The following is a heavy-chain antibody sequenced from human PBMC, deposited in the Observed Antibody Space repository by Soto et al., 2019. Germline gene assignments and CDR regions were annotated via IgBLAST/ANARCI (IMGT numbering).Heavy chain of an antibody. V-gene: IGHV4-34*01. J-gene: IGHJ4*02. CDR1: GGSFSGYY. Sequence: QVQLQQWGAGLLKPSETLSLTCAVYGGSFSGYYWSWIRQPPGKGLERIGEINHSGSTNYNPSLKSRVTISVDTSKNQFSLKLSSVTAADTAVYYCARGRRVVPAAIRRGEFDYWGQGTLVTVSS. CDR3: ARGRRVVPAAIRRGEFDY. D-gene: IGHD2-2*02. CDR2: INHSGST.